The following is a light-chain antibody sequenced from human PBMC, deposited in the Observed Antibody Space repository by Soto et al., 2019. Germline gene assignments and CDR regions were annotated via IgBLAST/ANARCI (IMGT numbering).Light chain of an antibody. J-gene: IGKJ1*01. V-gene: IGKV1-5*01. CDR3: QQYNSYSWM. CDR1: QSISYR. CDR2: DAS. Sequence: DIQMTQSPSTLSASVGDRVTITCRASQSISYRLAWYQQKPGKAPKLLIYDASSLVSGVPSTFSGSGSGTEFTLTITSLQPDDFATYYCQQYNSYSWMFGQGTKVDIK.